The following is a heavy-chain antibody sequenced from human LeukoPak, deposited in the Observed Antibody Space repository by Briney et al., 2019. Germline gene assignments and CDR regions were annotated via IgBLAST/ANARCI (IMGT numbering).Heavy chain of an antibody. CDR1: GGSISSSSYY. V-gene: IGHV4-39*01. CDR3: ASQRDLYSSSWYFDY. J-gene: IGHJ4*02. D-gene: IGHD6-13*01. CDR2: IYYSGST. Sequence: SETLSLTYTVSGGSISSSSYYWGWIRQPPGKGLEWIGSIYYSGSTYYNPSLKSRVTISVDTAKNQFSLKLSSVTAADTAVYYCASQRDLYSSSWYFDYWGQGTLVTVSS.